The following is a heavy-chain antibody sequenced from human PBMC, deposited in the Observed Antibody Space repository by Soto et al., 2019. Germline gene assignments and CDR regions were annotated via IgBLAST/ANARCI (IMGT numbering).Heavy chain of an antibody. J-gene: IGHJ6*02. CDR1: GGSVSGYY. V-gene: IGHV4-59*04. CDR3: ARHKGGYCSGVDV. D-gene: IGHD2-8*02. CDR2: IYYSGTT. Sequence: PSETLSLTCAGYGGSVSGYYWTWFRQPPGKGLEWIGNIYYSGTTYYNPSLKSRVTISVDTSKNQFSLKLSSVTAADTAVYYCARHKGGYCSGVDVWGQGTTVTVSS.